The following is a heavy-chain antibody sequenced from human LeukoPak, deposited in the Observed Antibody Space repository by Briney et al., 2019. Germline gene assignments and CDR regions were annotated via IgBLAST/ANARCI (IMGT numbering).Heavy chain of an antibody. CDR3: ARESITMIGAVLTTEGSGFDY. D-gene: IGHD3-22*01. CDR2: INQDGRQK. J-gene: IGHJ4*02. V-gene: IGHV3-7*01. Sequence: QTGGSLRLSCAASGVTFSNHWMTWGRQAPGKGLECGANINQDGRQKYDVDSVKGRFTISRDKTKNTLYLQMSSLRDEDTAVYYCARESITMIGAVLTTEGSGFDYWGQGTLVTVSS. CDR1: GVTFSNHW.